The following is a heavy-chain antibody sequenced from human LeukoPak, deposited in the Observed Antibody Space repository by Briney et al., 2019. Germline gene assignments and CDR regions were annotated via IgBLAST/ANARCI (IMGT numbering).Heavy chain of an antibody. J-gene: IGHJ4*02. CDR2: ITTSGAYT. CDR1: GFTFSNFA. D-gene: IGHD2-2*01. V-gene: IGHV3-23*01. CDR3: ARGHRYCSTTTCYLGDF. Sequence: GGSLRLSCVASGFTFSNFAMSWVRQAPGKGLEWVSAITTSGAYTYYAGSVKGRFTISRDDSKNTVFLQMNTLRAEDTAVYYCARGHRYCSTTTCYLGDFWGQGTLVTVSS.